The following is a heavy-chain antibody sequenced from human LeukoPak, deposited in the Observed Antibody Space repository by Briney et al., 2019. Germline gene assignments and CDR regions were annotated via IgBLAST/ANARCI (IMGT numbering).Heavy chain of an antibody. Sequence: ASETLSLTCTVSGGSIRSYYWSWIRQPPGKGLEWIGYIYYSGSTNYNPSLKSRVSISVDTSKNQFSLKLSSVTAAGTAVYYCARTGSTVTMLYPFDHWGQGTLVTVSS. CDR3: ARTGSTVTMLYPFDH. CDR1: GGSIRSYY. CDR2: IYYSGST. J-gene: IGHJ4*02. V-gene: IGHV4-59*01. D-gene: IGHD4-17*01.